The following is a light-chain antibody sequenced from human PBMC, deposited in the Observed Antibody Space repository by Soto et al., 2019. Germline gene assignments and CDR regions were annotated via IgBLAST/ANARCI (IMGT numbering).Light chain of an antibody. V-gene: IGLV2-14*03. CDR2: DVS. CDR1: SSDVGDYNY. J-gene: IGLJ3*02. CDR3: CSYTSSSTRV. Sequence: QSALTQPGSVSGSPGQSITISCTGTSSDVGDYNYVSWYQQHPGKAPKLMIYDVSKRPSGVSDRFSGSKSGNTASLTISGLQAEDEADYYCCSYTSSSTRVFGGGTQVTVL.